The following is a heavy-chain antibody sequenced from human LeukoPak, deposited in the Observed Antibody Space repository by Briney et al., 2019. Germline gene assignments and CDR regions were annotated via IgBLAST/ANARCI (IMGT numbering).Heavy chain of an antibody. CDR3: ARGGITMIVVAQRSNWFDP. J-gene: IGHJ5*02. CDR1: GGSFSGYY. CDR2: INHSGST. Sequence: KPSETLSLTCAVYGGSFSGYYWSWIRQPPGKGLEWIGEINHSGSTNYNPSLKSRVTISVDTSKNQFSLKLSSVTAADTAVYYCARGGITMIVVAQRSNWFDPWGQGTLVTVSS. V-gene: IGHV4-34*01. D-gene: IGHD3-22*01.